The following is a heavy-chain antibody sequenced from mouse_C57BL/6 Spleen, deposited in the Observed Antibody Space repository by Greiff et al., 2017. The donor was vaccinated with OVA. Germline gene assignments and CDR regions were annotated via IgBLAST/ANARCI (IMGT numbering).Heavy chain of an antibody. CDR3: ARRDYGSSYTFAY. J-gene: IGHJ3*01. CDR1: GFSFTSYG. D-gene: IGHD1-1*01. Sequence: QVQLKESGPGLVQPSQSLSISCTVSGFSFTSYGVHWVRQSPGKGLEWLGVIWSGGSTDYNAAFISRLSISKDNSKSQVFFKMNSLQADDTAIYYCARRDYGSSYTFAYWGQGTLVTVSA. CDR2: IWSGGST. V-gene: IGHV2-2*01.